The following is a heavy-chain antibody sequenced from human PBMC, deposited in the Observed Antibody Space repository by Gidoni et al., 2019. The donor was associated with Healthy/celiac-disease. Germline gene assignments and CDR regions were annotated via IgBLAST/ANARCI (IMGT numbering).Heavy chain of an antibody. D-gene: IGHD4-17*01. CDR1: GFTFSSYS. J-gene: IGHJ4*02. Sequence: EVQLVESGGGLVKPGGSLRLSCAASGFTFSSYSMNWVRQAPGKGLEWVSSISSSSRYIYYADSVKGRFTISRDNAKNSLYLQMNSLRAEDTAVYYCARLPRVDYGDYVPHYWGQETLVTVSS. V-gene: IGHV3-21*01. CDR2: ISSSSRYI. CDR3: ARLPRVDYGDYVPHY.